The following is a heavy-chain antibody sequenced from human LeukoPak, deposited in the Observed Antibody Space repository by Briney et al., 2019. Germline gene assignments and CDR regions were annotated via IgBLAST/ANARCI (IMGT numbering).Heavy chain of an antibody. CDR1: GFTFSSYA. CDR3: ASKGQWLVSYFDY. J-gene: IGHJ4*02. V-gene: IGHV3-30*04. Sequence: GGSLRLSCAASGFTFSSYAMHWVRQAPGKGLEWVAVISYDGSNKYYADSVQGRFSISRDNSKNTLYLQVNSLRAEDTAVYSCASKGQWLVSYFDYWGQGTLVTVSS. CDR2: ISYDGSNK. D-gene: IGHD6-19*01.